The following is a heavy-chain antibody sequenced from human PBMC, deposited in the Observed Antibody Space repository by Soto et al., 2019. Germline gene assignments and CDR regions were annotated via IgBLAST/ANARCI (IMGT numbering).Heavy chain of an antibody. CDR3: ARGLKMLRVFGLKTYYYYYMDV. CDR2: MNPNSGDT. V-gene: IGHV1-8*01. Sequence: QVHLVQSGAEVKKPGASVKVSCKASGYTFTSYDINWVRQVAGQGLEWMGWMNPNSGDTAYAQEFQGRVTMSSNTSISIAYMELSGLRPADTAVYSWARGLKMLRVFGLKTYYYYYMDVWGKGTTVTLSS. J-gene: IGHJ6*03. D-gene: IGHD3-10*01. CDR1: GYTFTSYD.